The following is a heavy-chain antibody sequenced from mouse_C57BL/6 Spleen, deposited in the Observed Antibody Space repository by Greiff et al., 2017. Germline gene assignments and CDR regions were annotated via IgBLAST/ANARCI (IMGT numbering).Heavy chain of an antibody. CDR2: ISYDGSN. J-gene: IGHJ2*01. V-gene: IGHV3-6*01. CDR3: AREGENWAYYFDY. Sequence: DVQLQESGPGLVKPSQSLSLTCSVTGYSITSGYYWNWIRQFPGNKLEWMGYISYDGSNNYNPSLKNRISITRDTSKNQFFLKLNSVTTEDTATYYCAREGENWAYYFDYWGQGTTLTVSS. CDR1: GYSITSGYY. D-gene: IGHD4-1*01.